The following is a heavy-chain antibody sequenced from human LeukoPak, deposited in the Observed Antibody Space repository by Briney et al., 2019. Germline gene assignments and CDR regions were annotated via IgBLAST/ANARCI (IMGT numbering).Heavy chain of an antibody. CDR1: GFSFSIYA. Sequence: GGSLRLSCAASGFSFSIYAMNWVRQAPGKGLEWVSSSSGSGTTTYYAESVKGRFTISRDNSKNTFYLQMNSLRAEDTAVYNCAKSANWNGGAFDIWGQGTMVTVSS. CDR2: SSGSGTTT. J-gene: IGHJ3*02. D-gene: IGHD1-1*01. CDR3: AKSANWNGGAFDI. V-gene: IGHV3-23*01.